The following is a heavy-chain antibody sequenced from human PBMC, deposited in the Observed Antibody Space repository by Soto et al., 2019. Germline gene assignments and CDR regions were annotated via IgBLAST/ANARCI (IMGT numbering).Heavy chain of an antibody. CDR2: FRSSSSTI. CDR1: GFTFISYS. J-gene: IGHJ4*02. V-gene: IGHV3-48*02. D-gene: IGHD6-19*01. CDR3: AKSVISNGWYRGGYCAY. Sequence: EVQLGESGGGLVQPGGSLRLSCAASGFTFISYSLNCVPQAPVKGLEWVSYFRSSSSTIYYADSVKGRFTTSRDIAKNSLYLQMNSLRDEDTAVYYCAKSVISNGWYRGGYCAYWCQGALGPVST.